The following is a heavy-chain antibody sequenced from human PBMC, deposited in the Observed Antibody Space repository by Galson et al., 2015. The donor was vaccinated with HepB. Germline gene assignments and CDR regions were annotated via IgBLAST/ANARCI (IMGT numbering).Heavy chain of an antibody. D-gene: IGHD1-7*01. CDR1: GFTFSSYA. CDR2: IWYDGSNK. Sequence: SLRLSCAASGFTFSSYAMHWVRQAPGKGLEWVAVIWYDGSNKYYADSVKGRFTISRDNSKNTLYLQMNSLRAEDTAVYYCAREGVGTKGAFDICGQGTMVTVSS. J-gene: IGHJ3*02. CDR3: AREGVGTKGAFDI. V-gene: IGHV3-33*01.